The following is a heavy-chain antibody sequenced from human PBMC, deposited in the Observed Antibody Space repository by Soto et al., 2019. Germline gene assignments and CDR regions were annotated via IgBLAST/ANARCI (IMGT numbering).Heavy chain of an antibody. J-gene: IGHJ4*02. V-gene: IGHV3-23*01. Sequence: DVQLLESGGGLVQPGGSLTLSCAASGFSFSNYAMHWVRQAPGKGLGWVSTIKDSGDDTYYLDSVRGRFTISRDNSKNTCYLQMPSLRAEDTALYPCVKGGASDTSWWYANWGQGILVTVSS. CDR2: IKDSGDDT. D-gene: IGHD2-2*01. CDR3: VKGGASDTSWWYAN. CDR1: GFSFSNYA.